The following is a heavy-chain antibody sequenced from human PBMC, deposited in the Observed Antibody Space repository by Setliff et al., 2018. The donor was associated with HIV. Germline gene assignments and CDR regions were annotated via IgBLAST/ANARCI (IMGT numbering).Heavy chain of an antibody. V-gene: IGHV4-61*09. J-gene: IGHJ5*02. CDR2: IYMRGGT. D-gene: IGHD5-18*01. CDR1: GGSIISEISW. Sequence: ASETLSLTCTVSGGSIISEISWWAWIRQPAGKGPEWLGQIYMRGGTDYNPSLEGRVTISLDTSKNQFSLKLTSVTAADTAVYYCAIDHVTNIAESVYGYTRIDPWGPGISVTVSS. CDR3: AIDHVTNIAESVYGYTRIDP.